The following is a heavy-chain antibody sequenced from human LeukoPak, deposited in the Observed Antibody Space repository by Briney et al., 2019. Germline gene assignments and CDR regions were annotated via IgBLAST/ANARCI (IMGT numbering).Heavy chain of an antibody. V-gene: IGHV1-69*13. CDR2: IIPIFGTA. CDR3: ARGYYDSSGYYPYGMDV. CDR1: GGTFISYA. Sequence: SVKVSCKASGGTFISYAISWVRQAPGQGLEWMGGIIPIFGTANYAQKFQGRVTITADESTSTAYMELSSLRSEDTAVYYCARGYYDSSGYYPYGMDVWGQGTTVTVSS. D-gene: IGHD3-22*01. J-gene: IGHJ6*02.